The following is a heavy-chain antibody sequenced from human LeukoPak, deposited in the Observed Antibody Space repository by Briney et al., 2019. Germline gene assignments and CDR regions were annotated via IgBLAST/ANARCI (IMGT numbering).Heavy chain of an antibody. V-gene: IGHV4-39*01. CDR1: GVSISSSSYY. D-gene: IGHD5-18*01. CDR2: IYYSGST. CDR3: ARYGYSYGHYYFDY. J-gene: IGHJ4*02. Sequence: MPSETLSLTCTVSGVSISSSSYYWGWIRQPPGKGLEWIGSIYYSGSTYYNPSLKSRVTISVDTSKNQFSLKLSSVTAADTAVYYCARYGYSYGHYYFDYWGQGTLVTVSS.